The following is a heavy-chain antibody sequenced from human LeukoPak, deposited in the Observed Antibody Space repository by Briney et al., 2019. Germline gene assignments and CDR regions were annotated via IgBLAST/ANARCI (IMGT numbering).Heavy chain of an antibody. CDR3: ARDLAITMIVVVKTDDAFDI. CDR1: GYTFTGYY. CDR2: INPNSGGT. Sequence: ASVKVSCKASGYTFTGYYMHWVRQAPGQGLEWMGWINPNSGGTNYAQKFQGRVTMTRDTSISTAYMELSRLRSDDTAVYYCARDLAITMIVVVKTDDAFDIWGQGTMVTVSS. V-gene: IGHV1-2*02. J-gene: IGHJ3*02. D-gene: IGHD3-22*01.